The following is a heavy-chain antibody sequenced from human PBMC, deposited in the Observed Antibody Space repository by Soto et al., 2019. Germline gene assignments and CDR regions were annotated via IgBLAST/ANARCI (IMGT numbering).Heavy chain of an antibody. Sequence: GGSLRLSCAASGFTFSSYAMSWVRQAPGKGLEWVSAIRGSGGSTYYADSVKGRFTISRDNSKNTLYLQMNSLRAEDTAVYYCAKDGGVWSGYSNWFDPWGQGTLVTVSS. V-gene: IGHV3-23*01. CDR3: AKDGGVWSGYSNWFDP. D-gene: IGHD3-3*01. CDR2: IRGSGGST. CDR1: GFTFSSYA. J-gene: IGHJ5*02.